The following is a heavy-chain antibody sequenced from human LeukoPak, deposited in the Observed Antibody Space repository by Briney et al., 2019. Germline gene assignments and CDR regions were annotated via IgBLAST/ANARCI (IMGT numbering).Heavy chain of an antibody. CDR2: IYHSGST. J-gene: IGHJ4*02. V-gene: IGHV4-34*01. Sequence: SETLSLTCAVYGGSFSGYYWSWIRQPPGKGLEWIGYIYHSGSTYYNPSLKSRVTISVDTSKNQFSLKLSSVTAADTAVYYCARYYGSGSYRFDYWGQGTLVTVSS. D-gene: IGHD3-10*01. CDR1: GGSFSGYY. CDR3: ARYYGSGSYRFDY.